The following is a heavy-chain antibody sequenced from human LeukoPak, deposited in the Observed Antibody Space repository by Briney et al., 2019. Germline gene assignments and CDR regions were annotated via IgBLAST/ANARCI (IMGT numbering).Heavy chain of an antibody. D-gene: IGHD3-10*01. CDR3: ARDVRLTVVRGVIAPFDP. Sequence: ASVKVSCKASGYTFPSYGFSWVRQAPGQGLAWMGWINAYNGNTNYAQKLQGRVTMTTDTSTSTAYMELRSLRSDDTAVYYCARDVRLTVVRGVIAPFDPWGQGTLVTVSS. J-gene: IGHJ5*02. V-gene: IGHV1-18*01. CDR2: INAYNGNT. CDR1: GYTFPSYG.